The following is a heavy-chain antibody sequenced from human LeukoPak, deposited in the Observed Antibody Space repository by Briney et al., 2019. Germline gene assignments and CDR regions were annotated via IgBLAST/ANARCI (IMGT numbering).Heavy chain of an antibody. J-gene: IGHJ6*02. V-gene: IGHV3-7*01. Sequence: GGSLRLSCAASGFTFSSYWMSWVRQAPGKGLEWVANIKQDGSKTYYVDSVKGRFTISRDNAKNSLYLQMNSLRAEDTAVYYCASEDYGDYESLNYYYGMDVWGQGTTVTVSS. D-gene: IGHD4-17*01. CDR1: GFTFSSYW. CDR2: IKQDGSKT. CDR3: ASEDYGDYESLNYYYGMDV.